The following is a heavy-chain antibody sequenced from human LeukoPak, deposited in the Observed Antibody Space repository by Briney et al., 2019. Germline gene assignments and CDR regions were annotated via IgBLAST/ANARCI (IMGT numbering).Heavy chain of an antibody. CDR1: GGSISSYY. J-gene: IGHJ4*02. V-gene: IGHV4-59*01. CDR3: ARGRITIFGVVTPHFDY. Sequence: PSETPSLTCTVSGGSISSYYWTWIRQSPGTGLEWIGYIHDSVNTDYNPSLKSRVTISVDTSNKQSSLKLNSVTAADTAVYYCARGRITIFGVVTPHFDYWGQGTLVTVSS. CDR2: IHDSVNT. D-gene: IGHD3-3*01.